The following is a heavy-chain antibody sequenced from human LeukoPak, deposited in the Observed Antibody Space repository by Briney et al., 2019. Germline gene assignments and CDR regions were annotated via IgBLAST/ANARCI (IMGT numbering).Heavy chain of an antibody. J-gene: IGHJ4*02. V-gene: IGHV4-34*01. CDR1: GFTFSSYA. Sequence: GSLRLSCAASGFTFSSYAMSWVRQAPGKGLEWIGEINRSGSTNYNPSLKSRVTISVDTSKNQFSLKLSSVTAADTAVYYCARAFTFYSSSWYSSKYFDYWGQGTLVTVSS. CDR2: INRSGST. D-gene: IGHD6-13*01. CDR3: ARAFTFYSSSWYSSKYFDY.